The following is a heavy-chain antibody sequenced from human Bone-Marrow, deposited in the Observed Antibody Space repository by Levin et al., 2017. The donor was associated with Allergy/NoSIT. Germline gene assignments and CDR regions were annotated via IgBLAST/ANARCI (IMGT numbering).Heavy chain of an antibody. CDR3: AKAAGYSSYFDY. D-gene: IGHD5-24*01. J-gene: IGHJ4*02. Sequence: PGESLKISCAASGFTFSSYGMHWVRQAPGKGLEWVAVISYDGSNKYYADSVKGRFTISRDNSKNTLYLQMNSLRAEDTAVYYCAKAAGYSSYFDYWGQGTLVTVSS. V-gene: IGHV3-30*18. CDR1: GFTFSSYG. CDR2: ISYDGSNK.